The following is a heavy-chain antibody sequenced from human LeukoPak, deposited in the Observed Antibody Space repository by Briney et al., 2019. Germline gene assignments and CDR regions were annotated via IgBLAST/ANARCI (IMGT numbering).Heavy chain of an antibody. CDR1: GYSISSGYY. V-gene: IGHV4-38-2*02. CDR3: ARDPWYYGSTGYHTFNF. CDR2: IYHSGNT. Sequence: SETLSLTCSVSGYSISSGYYWGWIRQPPGKGLEWIGSIYHSGNTYYNPSLKSRVTISVDSSKNHFSLNLRSVTAADTAVYYCARDPWYYGSTGYHTFNFWGQGTLVTVSS. D-gene: IGHD3-22*01. J-gene: IGHJ4*02.